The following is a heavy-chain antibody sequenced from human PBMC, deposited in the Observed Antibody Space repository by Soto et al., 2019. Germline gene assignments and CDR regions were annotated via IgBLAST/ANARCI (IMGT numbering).Heavy chain of an antibody. V-gene: IGHV4-4*02. Sequence: SETLSLTCAVSGGSFTSNNWWTWVRQPPGQGLEWIGEIYRTGSTNYNPSLKSRVTISLDKSENQFSLKVTSLTAADTAVYYGASRDPGTSVDYWGQGTLVTVSS. CDR3: ASRDPGTSVDY. CDR2: IYRTGST. J-gene: IGHJ4*02. D-gene: IGHD1-7*01. CDR1: GGSFTSNNW.